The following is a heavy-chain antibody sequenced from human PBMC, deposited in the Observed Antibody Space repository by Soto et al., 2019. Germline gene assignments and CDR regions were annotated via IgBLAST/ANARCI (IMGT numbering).Heavy chain of an antibody. J-gene: IGHJ4*02. Sequence: ASVKVSCKTSGYTFTAYYIHWVRQAPGQGLEWMGWINPNSGGTNSAQKFQGRVTLTWDTSISTAYMDLSRLRSDDTAVYYCAREIEVAGSRSFDYWGQGTRVTVSS. D-gene: IGHD6-19*01. V-gene: IGHV1-2*02. CDR2: INPNSGGT. CDR3: AREIEVAGSRSFDY. CDR1: GYTFTAYY.